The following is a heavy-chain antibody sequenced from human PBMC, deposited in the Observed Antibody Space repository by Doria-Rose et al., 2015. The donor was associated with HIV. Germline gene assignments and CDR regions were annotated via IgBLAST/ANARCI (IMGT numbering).Heavy chain of an antibody. D-gene: IGHD1-1*01. CDR1: GGSFSGYY. CDR2: INHSGST. CDR3: ARGLLRGGWNDVDYYYGMDV. V-gene: IGHV4-34*01. J-gene: IGHJ6*02. Sequence: QVQLQESAAGLVKPSEALSLTCAVFGGSFSGYYWSWIRQPPGKGLEWIGEINHSGSTNYKTSLKSRVTISLDTSKTLSSLTLSSVPAADTAVYYCARGLLRGGWNDVDYYYGMDVWGQGTTVTVSS.